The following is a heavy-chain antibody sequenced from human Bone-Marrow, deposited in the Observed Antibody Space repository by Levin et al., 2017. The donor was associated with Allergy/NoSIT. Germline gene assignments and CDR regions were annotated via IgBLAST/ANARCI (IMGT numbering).Heavy chain of an antibody. CDR3: ARGPTTGFWSNDGMDV. J-gene: IGHJ6*02. V-gene: IGHV1-8*01. D-gene: IGHD3-3*01. CDR2: MNPNSGNT. CDR1: GYTFTSYD. Sequence: RASVKVSCKASGYTFTSYDINWVRQATGQGLEWMGWMNPNSGNTGYAQKFQGRVTMTRNTSISTAYMELSSLRSEDTAVYYCARGPTTGFWSNDGMDVWGQGTTVTVSS.